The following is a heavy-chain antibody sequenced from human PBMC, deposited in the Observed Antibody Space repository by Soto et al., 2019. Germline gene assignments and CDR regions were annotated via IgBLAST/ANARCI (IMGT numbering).Heavy chain of an antibody. CDR1: GGSISSYY. V-gene: IGHV4-59*01. D-gene: IGHD6-13*01. J-gene: IGHJ4*02. CDR3: ARVDAGTVDY. CDR2: IYYSGST. Sequence: QVQLQESGPGLVKPSETLSLTCTVSGGSISSYYWSWIRQPPGKGLEWIGSIYYSGSTNYNPSLTIRVTISVDTSKNQFTLKLSSVTAADTAVYYCARVDAGTVDYWGQGTLVTVSS.